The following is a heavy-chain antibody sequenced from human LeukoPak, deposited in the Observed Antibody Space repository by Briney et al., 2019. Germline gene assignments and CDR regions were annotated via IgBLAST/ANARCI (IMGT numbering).Heavy chain of an antibody. D-gene: IGHD3-3*01. CDR2: IYYSGST. CDR3: ARARITIFGVVTHFDY. J-gene: IGHJ4*02. V-gene: IGHV4-59*12. Sequence: PSETLSLTCTVSGGSISSYYWSWIRQPPGKGLEWIGYIYYSGSTNYNPSLKSRVTISVDTSKNQFSLKLSSVTAADTAVYYCARARITIFGVVTHFDYWGQGTWSPSPQ. CDR1: GGSISSYY.